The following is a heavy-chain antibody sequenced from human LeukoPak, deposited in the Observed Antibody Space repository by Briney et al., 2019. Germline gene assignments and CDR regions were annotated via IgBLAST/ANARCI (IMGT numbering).Heavy chain of an antibody. CDR3: ARETDGPSPTFDY. CDR2: ISYDGSNK. J-gene: IGHJ4*02. Sequence: GGSLRLSCAASGFTFSSYAMHWVRQAPGKGLEWVAVISYDGSNKYYADSVKGRFTISRDNSKNTLYLQMNSLRAEDTAVYYCARETDGPSPTFDYWGQGTLVAVSS. V-gene: IGHV3-30-3*01. D-gene: IGHD5-24*01. CDR1: GFTFSSYA.